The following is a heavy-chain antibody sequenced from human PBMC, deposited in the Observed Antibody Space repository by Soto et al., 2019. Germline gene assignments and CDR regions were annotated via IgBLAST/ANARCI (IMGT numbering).Heavy chain of an antibody. CDR2: INPNGGST. D-gene: IGHD6-13*01. Sequence: ASVKVSCKASAYNFINYYIHWVRQAPGQGLEWMGIINPNGGSTTYAQKFQGRVTLTRDTSTSTVYMDLSSLRSEDTAVYYCARSEAAAGTFYYYYGMDVWGQGTTVTVSS. V-gene: IGHV1-46*01. CDR3: ARSEAAAGTFYYYYGMDV. CDR1: AYNFINYY. J-gene: IGHJ6*02.